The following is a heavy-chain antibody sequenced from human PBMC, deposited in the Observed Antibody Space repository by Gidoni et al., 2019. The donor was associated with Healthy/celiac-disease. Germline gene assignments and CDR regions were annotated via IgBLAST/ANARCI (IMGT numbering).Heavy chain of an antibody. CDR3: ASLAYGDYYYYGMDV. D-gene: IGHD4-17*01. Sequence: QLQLQESGSGLVKPSQTLSLTCAVSGGSISSGGYSWSWIRQPPGKGLEWIGYIYHSGSTYYNPSLKSRVTISVDRSKNQFSLKLSSVTAADTAVYYCASLAYGDYYYYGMDVWGQGTTVTVSS. CDR2: IYHSGST. J-gene: IGHJ6*02. CDR1: GGSISSGGYS. V-gene: IGHV4-30-2*01.